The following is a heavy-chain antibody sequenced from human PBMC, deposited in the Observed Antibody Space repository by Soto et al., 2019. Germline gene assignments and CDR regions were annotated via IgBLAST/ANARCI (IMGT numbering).Heavy chain of an antibody. CDR3: ANGRYRYFDY. CDR2: ISGSGGST. J-gene: IGHJ4*02. Sequence: PGGSLRLSCEASGLTFSNYAMSWVRQTPGKGLEWVSGISGSGGSTYYSDSVKGRFTISRDNSNNTLYLQMNSLRAEDTAVYYCANGRYRYFDYWGQGTLVTVSS. CDR1: GLTFSNYA. D-gene: IGHD2-2*02. V-gene: IGHV3-23*01.